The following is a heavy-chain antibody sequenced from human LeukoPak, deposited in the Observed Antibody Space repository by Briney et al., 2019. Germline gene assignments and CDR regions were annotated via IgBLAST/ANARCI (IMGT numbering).Heavy chain of an antibody. CDR1: GGSISSGSYY. CDR2: IYTSGST. J-gene: IGHJ3*02. V-gene: IGHV4-61*02. Sequence: SSETLSLTCTVSGGSISSGSYYWSWIRQPAGKGLEWIGRIYTSGSTNYNPSLKSRVTISVDTSKNQFSLKLSSVTAADTAVYYCARDSLPSPEDSAFDIWGQGTMVTVSS. D-gene: IGHD2-15*01. CDR3: ARDSLPSPEDSAFDI.